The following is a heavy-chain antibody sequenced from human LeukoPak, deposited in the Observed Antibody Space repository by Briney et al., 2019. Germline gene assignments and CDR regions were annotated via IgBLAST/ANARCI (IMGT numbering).Heavy chain of an antibody. CDR1: GFTFSSYG. D-gene: IGHD3-10*01. J-gene: IGHJ4*02. V-gene: IGHV3-23*01. CDR2: ISGSGGST. Sequence: GGTLRLSCAASGFTFSSYGMSWVRQAPGKGLEWVSAISGSGGSTYYADSVKGRFTISRDSSKNTVFLQMNSLRVDDTAVYYCARVGDYYGSGMGYWGQGTLVSVSS. CDR3: ARVGDYYGSGMGY.